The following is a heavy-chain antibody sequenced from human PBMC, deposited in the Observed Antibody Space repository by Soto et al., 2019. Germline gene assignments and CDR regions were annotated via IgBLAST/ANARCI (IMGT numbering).Heavy chain of an antibody. D-gene: IGHD4-4*01. V-gene: IGHV3-23*01. Sequence: GGSLRLSCAASGFTFSSYAMSWVRQAPGKRLEWVSGISGRGGSPYYADSVKGRFTISRDNSKSTLYLLMNSLRVDDTALYYCARDRATTTRYFHNWGQGTLVTVSS. CDR1: GFTFSSYA. J-gene: IGHJ4*02. CDR2: ISGRGGSP. CDR3: ARDRATTTRYFHN.